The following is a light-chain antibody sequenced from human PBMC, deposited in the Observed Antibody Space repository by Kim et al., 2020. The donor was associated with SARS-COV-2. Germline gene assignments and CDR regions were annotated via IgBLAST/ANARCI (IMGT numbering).Light chain of an antibody. CDR2: QDS. CDR3: QAWDSSNVV. CDR1: KLGDEY. J-gene: IGLJ2*01. Sequence: SYELTQPPSVSVSPGQTASITCSGDKLGDEYACWYQQKPGQSPVLVIYQDSKRPSGIPERFSGSNSGNTATLTISETQAMDEADYYCQAWDSSNVVFGGGTKLTVL. V-gene: IGLV3-1*01.